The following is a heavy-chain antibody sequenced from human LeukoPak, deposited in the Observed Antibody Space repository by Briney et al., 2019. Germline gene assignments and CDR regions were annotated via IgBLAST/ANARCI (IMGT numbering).Heavy chain of an antibody. D-gene: IGHD2-2*01. CDR2: INHSGST. CDR1: GGSFSGYY. V-gene: IGHV4-34*01. J-gene: IGHJ2*01. CDR3: ARVYYANSYDYWFFDL. Sequence: PSETLSLTCAVYGGSFSGYYWSWIRQPPGKGLEWIGEINHSGSTNYNPSLKSRVTISVDTSKNQFSLKLSSVTAADTAVYYCARVYYANSYDYWFFDLWGRGTLVTVSS.